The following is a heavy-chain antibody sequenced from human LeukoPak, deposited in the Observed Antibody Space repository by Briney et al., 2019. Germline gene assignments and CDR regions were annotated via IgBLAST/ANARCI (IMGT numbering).Heavy chain of an antibody. CDR2: ISAYKGNT. CDR3: ARDRRLITMIVVVKEYYFDY. D-gene: IGHD3-22*01. J-gene: IGHJ4*02. Sequence: ASVKVSCKASGYTFTSYGISWVRQAPGQGLEWMGWISAYKGNTNYAQKLQGRVTMTTDTSTSTAYMELRSLRSDDTAVYYCARDRRLITMIVVVKEYYFDYWGQGTLVTVSS. CDR1: GYTFTSYG. V-gene: IGHV1-18*01.